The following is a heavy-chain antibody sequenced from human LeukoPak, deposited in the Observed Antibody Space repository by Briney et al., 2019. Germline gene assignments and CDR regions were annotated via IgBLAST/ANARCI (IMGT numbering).Heavy chain of an antibody. CDR1: GFTFSSYS. J-gene: IGHJ6*02. Sequence: PGGSLRLSCAASGFTFSSYSMNWVRQAPGKGLEWVSSISSSSSYIYYADSVKGRFTISRDNAKNSLYLQMNSLRAEDTAVYYCARDSVAAAGGLDYYYYGMDVWGQGTTVTVSS. V-gene: IGHV3-21*01. D-gene: IGHD6-13*01. CDR3: ARDSVAAAGGLDYYYYGMDV. CDR2: ISSSSSYI.